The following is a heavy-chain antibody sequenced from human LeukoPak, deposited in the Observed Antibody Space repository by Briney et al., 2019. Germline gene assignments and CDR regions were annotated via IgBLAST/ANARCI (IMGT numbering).Heavy chain of an antibody. CDR3: SLRYGSGSSCPGY. J-gene: IGHJ4*02. V-gene: IGHV3-15*01. D-gene: IGHD3-10*01. CDR1: GFTFSNAW. CDR2: IKSSADGGAT. Sequence: GGSLRLSCAASGFTFSNAWLSWVRQAPGKGLEWVGRIKSSADGGATDYAAPVKGRFTVSRDDSKDTLYLQMNSLKTEDTAVYYCSLRYGSGSSCPGYGGQGTLVTVSS.